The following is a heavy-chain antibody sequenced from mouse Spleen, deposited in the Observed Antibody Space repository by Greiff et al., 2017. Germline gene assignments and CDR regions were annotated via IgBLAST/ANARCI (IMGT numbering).Heavy chain of an antibody. CDR2: IYPSDSET. Sequence: QVQLQQPGAELVRPGSSVKLSCKASGYTFTSYWMDWVKQRPGQGLEWIGNIYPSDSETHYSQKFKDKATLTVDKSSSTAYMQLGSLTSEDSAVYYCARGYGNYWYFDVWGAGTTGTVSS. D-gene: IGHD2-1*01. J-gene: IGHJ1*01. CDR3: ARGYGNYWYFDV. V-gene: IGHV1-61*01. CDR1: GYTFTSYW.